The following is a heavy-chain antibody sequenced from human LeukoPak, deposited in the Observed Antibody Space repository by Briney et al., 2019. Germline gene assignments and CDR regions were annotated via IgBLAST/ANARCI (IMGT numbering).Heavy chain of an antibody. CDR3: ARVAAAVPDQ. CDR1: GFTFTIYW. V-gene: IGHV3-7*04. Sequence: PGGSLRLSCAASGFTFTIYWMSWVRHAPGKGLEWVANIKQDGSEKYYMDSVKGRFTISRDNAKNSLYLQMSSLRAEDTAVYYCARVAAAVPDQWGQGTLVTVSS. J-gene: IGHJ5*02. D-gene: IGHD6-13*01. CDR2: IKQDGSEK.